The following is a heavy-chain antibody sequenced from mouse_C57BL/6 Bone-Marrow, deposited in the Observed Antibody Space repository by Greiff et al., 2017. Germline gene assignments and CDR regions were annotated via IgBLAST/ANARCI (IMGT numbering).Heavy chain of an antibody. CDR2: IYPRSGNT. CDR1: GYTFTSYG. V-gene: IGHV1-81*01. Sequence: VKLQQSGAELARPGASVKLSCKASGYTFTSYGISWVKQRTGQGLEWIGEIYPRSGNTYYNEKFKGKATLTADKSSSTAYMELRSLTSEDSAVYFCANYYGSSYGYYAMDYWGQGTSVTVSS. J-gene: IGHJ4*01. CDR3: ANYYGSSYGYYAMDY. D-gene: IGHD1-1*01.